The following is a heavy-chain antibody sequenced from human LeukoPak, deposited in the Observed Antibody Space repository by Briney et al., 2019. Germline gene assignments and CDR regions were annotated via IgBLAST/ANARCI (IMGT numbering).Heavy chain of an antibody. D-gene: IGHD3-16*02. Sequence: SETLSLTCTVSGGSISSYYWSWIRQPPGKGLEWIGYIYYSGSTNYNPSLKSRVTISVDTSKSQFSLKLSSVTAADTAVYYCARHGRAVWGSYRPRHDYYGMDVWGQGTTVTVSS. CDR2: IYYSGST. J-gene: IGHJ6*02. CDR1: GGSISSYY. V-gene: IGHV4-59*08. CDR3: ARHGRAVWGSYRPRHDYYGMDV.